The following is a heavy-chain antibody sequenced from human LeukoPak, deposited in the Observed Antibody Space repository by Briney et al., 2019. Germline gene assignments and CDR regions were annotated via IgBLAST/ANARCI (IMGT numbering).Heavy chain of an antibody. V-gene: IGHV3-23*01. Sequence: QPGGSLRLSCAASGFTFSSYAMSWVRQAPGKGLEWVSAISGSGGSTYYADSVKGRFTISRDNSKNTLYLQMNSLRAEDTAVYYCAKTAHVLRFLEWLPEIYYFGYWGQGTLVTVSS. J-gene: IGHJ4*02. D-gene: IGHD3-3*01. CDR3: AKTAHVLRFLEWLPEIYYFGY. CDR2: ISGSGGST. CDR1: GFTFSSYA.